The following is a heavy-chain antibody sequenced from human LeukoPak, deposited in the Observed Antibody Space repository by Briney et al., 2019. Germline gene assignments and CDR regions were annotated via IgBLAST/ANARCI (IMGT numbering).Heavy chain of an antibody. D-gene: IGHD3-16*01. CDR1: GGFISGHY. CDR2: IYNSGST. J-gene: IGHJ5*02. Sequence: SETLSLTCTVSGGFISGHYWTWIRQPPGKGLEWIGYIYNSGSTKYSPSLKSRVTISVDTSKNQFSLKLSSVTAADTAIYYCARGGGVVPTSWGQGTLVTVSS. CDR3: ARGGGVVPTS. V-gene: IGHV4-59*11.